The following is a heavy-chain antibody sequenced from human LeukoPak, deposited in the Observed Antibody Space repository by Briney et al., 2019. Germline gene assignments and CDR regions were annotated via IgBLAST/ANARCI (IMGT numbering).Heavy chain of an antibody. CDR2: IRTSGGVV. CDR1: GFTFTSYT. CDR3: VRDQFYAFDV. J-gene: IGHJ3*01. V-gene: IGHV3-48*02. Sequence: PGGSLRLSCAASGFTFTSYTMNWVRQAPGKGLEWISYIRTSGGVVSYTDSVRGRFTISTDSAKNSLYLQMNSLGDDDTAVYYCVRDQFYAFDVWGQGTMVTVSS.